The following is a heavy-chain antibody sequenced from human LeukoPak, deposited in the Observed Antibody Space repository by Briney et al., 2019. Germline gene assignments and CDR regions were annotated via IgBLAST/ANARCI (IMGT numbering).Heavy chain of an antibody. V-gene: IGHV3-7*01. J-gene: IGHJ3*02. D-gene: IGHD5-18*01. CDR3: ARDQNPTTAIDAFDI. Sequence: GGSLRLSCAASGFTFSNYWMSWVRQAPGKGLEWVANINKDGSERNYVDSVKGRFTISRDNAKNSLYLQMNSLRAEDTAVYYCARDQNPTTAIDAFDIWGQGTMVTVSS. CDR1: GFTFSNYW. CDR2: INKDGSER.